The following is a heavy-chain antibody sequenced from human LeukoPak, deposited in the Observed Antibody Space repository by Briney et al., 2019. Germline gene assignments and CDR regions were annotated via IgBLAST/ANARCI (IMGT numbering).Heavy chain of an antibody. Sequence: SETLSLTCAVYGGSFSGYYWSWIRQPPGKGLEWIGEINHSGSTNYNPSLKSRVTISVDTSKNQFSLKLSSVTAADTAVYYCARGGYCGSTSCSFDYWGQGTLVTVSS. CDR1: GGSFSGYY. CDR2: INHSGST. J-gene: IGHJ4*02. CDR3: ARGGYCGSTSCSFDY. D-gene: IGHD2-2*01. V-gene: IGHV4-34*01.